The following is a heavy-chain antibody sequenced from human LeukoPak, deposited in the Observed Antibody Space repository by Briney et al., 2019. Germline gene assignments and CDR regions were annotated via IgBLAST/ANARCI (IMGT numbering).Heavy chain of an antibody. V-gene: IGHV3-23*01. CDR3: AKRPGDFWSGYYIQSFFDY. CDR2: IGGVSTST. Sequence: GGSLSLSCVASEFTFSSYTMNWVRQAPGKGLEWVSSIGGVSTSTYYADSVKGRFTISRDNSKNTLYLQMNSLRAEDTAVYYCAKRPGDFWSGYYIQSFFDYWGQGTLVTVSS. CDR1: EFTFSSYT. J-gene: IGHJ4*02. D-gene: IGHD3-3*01.